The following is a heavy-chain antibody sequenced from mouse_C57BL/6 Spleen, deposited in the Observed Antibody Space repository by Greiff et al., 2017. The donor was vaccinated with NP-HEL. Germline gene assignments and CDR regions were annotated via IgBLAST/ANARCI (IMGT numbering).Heavy chain of an antibody. D-gene: IGHD3-2*02. CDR3: ARDSSGYVGYFDY. CDR2: INPSTGGT. V-gene: IGHV1-42*01. CDR1: GYSFTGYY. J-gene: IGHJ2*01. Sequence: VQLQQSGPELVKPGASVKISCKASGYSFTGYYMNWVKQSPEKSLEWIGEINPSTGGTTYNQKFKAKATLTVDKSSSTAYMQLKSLTSEDSAVYYCARDSSGYVGYFDYWGQGTTLTVSS.